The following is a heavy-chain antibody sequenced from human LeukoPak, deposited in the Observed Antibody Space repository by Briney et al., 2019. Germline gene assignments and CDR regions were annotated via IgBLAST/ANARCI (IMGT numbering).Heavy chain of an antibody. V-gene: IGHV1-69*05. CDR1: GCTFSSYA. CDR3: ARAGDALTASAGADY. CDR2: IIPIFGTA. D-gene: IGHD6-13*01. J-gene: IGHJ4*02. Sequence: ASVKVSCKASGCTFSSYAISWVRQAPGRGLEWMGGIIPIFGTANYAQKFQGRFTITTDESTSTAYMELSSLRSEDTAVYYCARAGDALTASAGADYWGQGTLVTVSS.